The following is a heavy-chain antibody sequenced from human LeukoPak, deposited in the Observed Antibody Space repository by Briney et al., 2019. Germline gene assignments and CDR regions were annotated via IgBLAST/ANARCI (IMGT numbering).Heavy chain of an antibody. CDR2: ISGSGGTT. J-gene: IGHJ4*02. CDR1: GFTFSSYA. CDR3: ARDFYGGRTEYYFDS. Sequence: PGGSLRLSCAASGFTFSSYAMSWVRQAPGKGLEWVSAISGSGGTTNFAGSVKGRFTISRDNSKNTLYLQLNSLRVDDTAVYYCARDFYGGRTEYYFDSWGQGTLVTVSS. D-gene: IGHD4-23*01. V-gene: IGHV3-23*01.